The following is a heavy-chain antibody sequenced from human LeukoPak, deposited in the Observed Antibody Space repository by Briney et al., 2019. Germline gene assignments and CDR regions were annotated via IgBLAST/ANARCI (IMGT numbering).Heavy chain of an antibody. D-gene: IGHD3-16*01. CDR2: INPNSGGT. CDR3: ARSPRRGDRASAFDI. V-gene: IGHV1-2*02. J-gene: IGHJ3*02. CDR1: GYTFTSYG. Sequence: LVASVKVSCKASGYTFTSYGISWVRQAPGQGLEWMGWINPNSGGTNYAQKFQGRVTMTRDTSISTAYMELSRLRSDDTAVYYCARSPRRGDRASAFDIWGQGTMVTVSS.